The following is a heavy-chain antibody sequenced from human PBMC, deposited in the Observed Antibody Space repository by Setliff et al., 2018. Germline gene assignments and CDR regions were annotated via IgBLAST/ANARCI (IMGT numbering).Heavy chain of an antibody. D-gene: IGHD5-18*01. V-gene: IGHV3-73*01. CDR3: TFARDGYDVFDI. CDR2: IRGRTDNYAT. Sequence: LRLSCAASGFTFSAHYMDWLRQAPGKGLEWVGRIRGRTDNYATAYAASVRGRFTISRDDSKNTAYLQMNSLKTEDTAVYYCTFARDGYDVFDIWGQGTMVTVSS. CDR1: GFTFSAHY. J-gene: IGHJ3*02.